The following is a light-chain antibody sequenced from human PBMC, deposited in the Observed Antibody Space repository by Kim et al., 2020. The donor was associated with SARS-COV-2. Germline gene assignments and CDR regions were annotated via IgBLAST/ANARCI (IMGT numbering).Light chain of an antibody. CDR2: GAS. Sequence: EIVLTQSPATLSVSPGERVTLSCRANQSVGSDLAWYQQRPGQAPRLLIYGASTRANGVAARFSGSGSGTEFTLTITSLQSEDFAFYYCQQYDNWLYTFGQGTKLEI. V-gene: IGKV3-15*01. CDR1: QSVGSD. J-gene: IGKJ2*01. CDR3: QQYDNWLYT.